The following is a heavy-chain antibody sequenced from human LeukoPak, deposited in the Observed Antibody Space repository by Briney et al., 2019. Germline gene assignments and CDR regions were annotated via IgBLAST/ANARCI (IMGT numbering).Heavy chain of an antibody. J-gene: IGHJ4*02. D-gene: IGHD5-24*01. CDR2: ISGSGGST. V-gene: IGHV3-23*01. CDR1: GFNFSSYA. Sequence: GGSLRLSCAASGFNFSSYAMSWVRQAPGKGLEWVSAISGSGGSTHYADSVKGRFTISRDNSKNTLYLQMNSLTAEDTAVYYCAKKRSGDTLASFDYWGQGTLVTVSS. CDR3: AKKRSGDTLASFDY.